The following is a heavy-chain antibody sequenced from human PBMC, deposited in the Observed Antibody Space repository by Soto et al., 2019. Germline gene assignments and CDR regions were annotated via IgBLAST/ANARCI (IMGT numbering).Heavy chain of an antibody. CDR2: IYYSGST. J-gene: IGHJ4*02. V-gene: IGHV4-30-4*08. CDR1: GGSISSSSYY. Sequence: SETLSLTCTVSGGSISSSSYYWGWIRQPPGKGLEWIGYIYYSGSTYYNPSLKSRVTISVDTSKNQFSLKLSSVTAADTAVYYCARGLTTYYYDSSGYSGYYFDYWGQGTLVTVSS. CDR3: ARGLTTYYYDSSGYSGYYFDY. D-gene: IGHD3-22*01.